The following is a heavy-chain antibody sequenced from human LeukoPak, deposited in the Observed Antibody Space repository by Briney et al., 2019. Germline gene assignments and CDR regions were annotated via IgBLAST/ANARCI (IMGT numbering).Heavy chain of an antibody. V-gene: IGHV1-69*05. CDR1: GGTFSSYA. Sequence: ASVKVSCKASGGTFSSYAISWVLQAPGQGLEWMGRITPIFGTANYAQKFQSRVTITTDESTSTAYMELSSLRSEDTAVYYCARDRQTYGDYDPWGQGTLVTVSS. CDR2: ITPIFGTA. J-gene: IGHJ5*02. D-gene: IGHD4-17*01. CDR3: ARDRQTYGDYDP.